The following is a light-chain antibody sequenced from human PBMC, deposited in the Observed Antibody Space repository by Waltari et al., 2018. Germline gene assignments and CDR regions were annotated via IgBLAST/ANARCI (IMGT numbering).Light chain of an antibody. V-gene: IGLV3-19*01. CDR1: SLRTYY. Sequence: SSALTQYPAVSVALGQTVRITCQGDSLRTYYGSWYQQKPGQAPILIVYGRNNRPSGIPDRFSGARSGNTASWTSAGAQAEDEAVDYYNSRDNSINHRVFGGGTKLTVL. CDR3: NSRDNSINHRV. J-gene: IGLJ2*01. CDR2: GRN.